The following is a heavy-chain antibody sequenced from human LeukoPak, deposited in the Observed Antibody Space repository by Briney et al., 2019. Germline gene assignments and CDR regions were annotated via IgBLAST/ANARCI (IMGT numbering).Heavy chain of an antibody. Sequence: ASVKVSCKASGYTFTSYAMHWVRQAPGQRLEWMGWINAGNGNTKYSQKFQGRVTITRDTSASTAYMELSSLRSEDTAAYYCARERGTWIQKYFQHWGQGTLVTVSS. J-gene: IGHJ1*01. CDR3: ARERGTWIQKYFQH. V-gene: IGHV1-3*01. CDR2: INAGNGNT. D-gene: IGHD5-18*01. CDR1: GYTFTSYA.